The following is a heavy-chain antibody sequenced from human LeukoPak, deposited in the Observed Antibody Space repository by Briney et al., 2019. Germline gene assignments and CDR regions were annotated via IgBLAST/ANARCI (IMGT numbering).Heavy chain of an antibody. V-gene: IGHV4-34*01. Sequence: PSETLSLTCAVYGVSFSGYYWNWLRQPPGKGLEWIGEINDSGSTNYNPSLKSRVTISVDTSKNQFSLKLSSVTAADTAVYYCARVRDYVWGSYRSTLYYFDYWGQGSLVSVSS. CDR2: INDSGST. J-gene: IGHJ4*02. D-gene: IGHD3-16*02. CDR3: ARVRDYVWGSYRSTLYYFDY. CDR1: GVSFSGYY.